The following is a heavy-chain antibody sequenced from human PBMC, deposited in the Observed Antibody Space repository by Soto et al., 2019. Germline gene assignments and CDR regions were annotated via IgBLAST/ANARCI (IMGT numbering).Heavy chain of an antibody. J-gene: IGHJ5*02. V-gene: IGHV4-59*01. CDR3: GRDAQLSWHRWFDP. CDR2: ILDSGST. D-gene: IGHD3-10*01. CDR1: GDSISSYS. Sequence: QVQLQESGPGLLKPSETLSLTCTVSGDSISSYSWSWIRQPPGKGLEWIGYILDSGSTNYNPSLKSRVTISVDTSKNQFSLKVISVTAADTAVYYCGRDAQLSWHRWFDPWGQGTLVTVSS.